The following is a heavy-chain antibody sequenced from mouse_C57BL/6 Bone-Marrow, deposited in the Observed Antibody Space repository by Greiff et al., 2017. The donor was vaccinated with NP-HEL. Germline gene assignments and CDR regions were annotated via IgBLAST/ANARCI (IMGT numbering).Heavy chain of an antibody. CDR1: GYTFTSYW. V-gene: IGHV1-53*01. D-gene: IGHD1-1*01. J-gene: IGHJ4*01. CDR3: ARTSKLREAMDY. CDR2: INPSNGGT. Sequence: QVQLQQPGTELVKPGASVKLSCKASGYTFTSYWMHWVKQRPGQGLEWIGNINPSNGGTNCNEKFKSKATLTVDKSSSTAYMQLSSLTSEDSAVYYCARTSKLREAMDYWGQGTSVTVSS.